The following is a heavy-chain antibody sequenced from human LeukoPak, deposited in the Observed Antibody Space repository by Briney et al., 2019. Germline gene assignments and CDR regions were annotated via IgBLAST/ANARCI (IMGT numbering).Heavy chain of an antibody. CDR2: IYYSGST. J-gene: IGHJ3*02. CDR1: GGSFSGYY. V-gene: IGHV4-59*01. CDR3: ARTRGYSGYDWENDAFDI. D-gene: IGHD5-12*01. Sequence: PSETLSLTCAVYGGSFSGYYWSWIRQPPGKGLEWIGYIYYSGSTNYNPSLKSRVTISVDTSKNQFSLKLSSVTAADTAVYYCARTRGYSGYDWENDAFDIWGQGTMVTVSS.